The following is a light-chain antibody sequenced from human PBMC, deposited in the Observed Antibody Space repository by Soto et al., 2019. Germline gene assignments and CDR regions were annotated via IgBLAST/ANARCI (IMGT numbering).Light chain of an antibody. V-gene: IGLV1-44*01. J-gene: IGLJ1*01. Sequence: QSVLTQPPSASGTPGQRVTISCSGSSSNIGSNTVNWYQQLPGTAPKLLIYSNNQRPSGVPDRFSGSKSVTSASLAISGLQSEDEADYYCAAWDDSLTGGYVFGTGTKVTVL. CDR1: SSNIGSNT. CDR2: SNN. CDR3: AAWDDSLTGGYV.